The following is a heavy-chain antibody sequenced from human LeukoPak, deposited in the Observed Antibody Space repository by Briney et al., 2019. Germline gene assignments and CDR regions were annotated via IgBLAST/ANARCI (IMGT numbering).Heavy chain of an antibody. D-gene: IGHD2-2*02. CDR3: AKLYCSSTNCYTFDY. Sequence: GGSLRLSCAASGFTFSSYAMSWVRQAPGKGLEWVSAISGSGGSTYYADSVKGRFTISRDNSKNTLYLQMNSLRAEDTAVYYCAKLYCSSTNCYTFDYWGQGTLVTVPS. CDR2: ISGSGGST. CDR1: GFTFSSYA. J-gene: IGHJ4*02. V-gene: IGHV3-23*01.